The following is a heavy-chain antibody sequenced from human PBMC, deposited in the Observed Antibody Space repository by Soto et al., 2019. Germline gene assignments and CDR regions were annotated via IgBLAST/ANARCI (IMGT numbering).Heavy chain of an antibody. CDR2: IYPGDSDT. CDR1: GYNFINYW. Sequence: GESLKISCKGSGYNFINYWIAWVRQMPGRGLEWMGIIYPGDSDTRYSPSFQGQVTISADKSISTAYLQWSSLKASDTAMYYCDRAVRSYFYYDMDDWGEGTTVTVTS. J-gene: IGHJ6*03. CDR3: DRAVRSYFYYDMDD. D-gene: IGHD1-1*01. V-gene: IGHV5-51*01.